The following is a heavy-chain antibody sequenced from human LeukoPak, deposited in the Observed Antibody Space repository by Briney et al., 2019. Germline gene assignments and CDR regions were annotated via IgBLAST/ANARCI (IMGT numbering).Heavy chain of an antibody. CDR2: MNQDGSEK. CDR3: ARESGIMVGDYYYYYMDV. V-gene: IGHV3-7*01. Sequence: GGSLRLSCAASGFTFSTYWMTWVRQAPGKGLEWVANMNQDGSEKYYVDSVKGRFTISRDNAKNSLYLQMESLSAEDTAVYYCARESGIMVGDYYYYYMDVWGIGTTVTVSS. D-gene: IGHD1-26*01. CDR1: GFTFSTYW. J-gene: IGHJ6*03.